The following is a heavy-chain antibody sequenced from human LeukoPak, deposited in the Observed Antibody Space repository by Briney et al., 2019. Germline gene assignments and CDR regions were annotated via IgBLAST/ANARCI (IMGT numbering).Heavy chain of an antibody. J-gene: IGHJ4*02. V-gene: IGHV4-59*01. CDR2: IYYSGST. CDR1: GGSISSYY. Sequence: PSETLSLTCTVSGGSISSYYWSWIRQPPGKGLEWIGHIYYSGSTNYNPSLKSRVTISVDTSKNQFCLKLSSVTAADTALYYCARGSYYFDYWGQGTLVTVSS. D-gene: IGHD6-6*01. CDR3: ARGSYYFDY.